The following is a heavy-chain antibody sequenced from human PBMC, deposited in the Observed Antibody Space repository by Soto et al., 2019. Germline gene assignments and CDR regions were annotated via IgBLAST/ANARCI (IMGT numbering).Heavy chain of an antibody. Sequence: SVKVSCKASGYTFTSYAMHWVRQAPGQRLEWMGWINAGNGNTKYSQKFQGRVTITRDTSASTAYMELSSLRSEDTAVYYCARGRGYSYGELDYWGQGTLVTVSS. CDR3: ARGRGYSYGELDY. J-gene: IGHJ4*02. D-gene: IGHD5-18*01. V-gene: IGHV1-3*01. CDR2: INAGNGNT. CDR1: GYTFTSYA.